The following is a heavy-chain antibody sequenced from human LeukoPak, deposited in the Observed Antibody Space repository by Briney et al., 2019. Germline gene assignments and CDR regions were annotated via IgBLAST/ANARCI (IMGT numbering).Heavy chain of an antibody. Sequence: PGGSLRLSCAASGFTFSDHYMDWVRQAPGKGLEWVGRTRNKANSYTTEYAASVKGRFTISRDDSKNSLYLQMNSLKTEDTAVYYCASLIYGDYCYWGQGTLVTVSS. D-gene: IGHD4-17*01. CDR1: GFTFSDHY. CDR2: TRNKANSYTT. V-gene: IGHV3-72*01. CDR3: ASLIYGDYCY. J-gene: IGHJ4*02.